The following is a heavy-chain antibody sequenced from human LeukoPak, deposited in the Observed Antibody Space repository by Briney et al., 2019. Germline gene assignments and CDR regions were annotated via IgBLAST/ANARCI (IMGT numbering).Heavy chain of an antibody. CDR1: GYTFTSYD. J-gene: IGHJ4*02. CDR2: MNPNSGNT. CDR3: ATDLLTVFGVVFDH. D-gene: IGHD3-3*01. Sequence: ASVKVSCKASGYTFTSYDINWVRQATGQGLEWMGWMNPNSGNTGYAQKFQGRVTMTRNTSISTAYMELSSLRSEDTAVYYCATDLLTVFGVVFDHWGQGTLVTVSS. V-gene: IGHV1-8*01.